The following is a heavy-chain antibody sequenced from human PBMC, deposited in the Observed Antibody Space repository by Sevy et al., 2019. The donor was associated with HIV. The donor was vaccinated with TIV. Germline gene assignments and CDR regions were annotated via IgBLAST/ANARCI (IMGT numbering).Heavy chain of an antibody. D-gene: IGHD2-2*01. Sequence: SETLSLTCSVSGGSISSGDYYWTWMRQSPGKGLEWIGYIYYSGITYYNPSLKSRVIISIDTVKNQFSLKLSSVTAADTAVYYCARYCTRTSPHNWFDPWGQGTLLTVSS. J-gene: IGHJ5*02. CDR3: ARYCTRTSPHNWFDP. CDR2: IYYSGIT. CDR1: GGSISSGDYY. V-gene: IGHV4-30-4*01.